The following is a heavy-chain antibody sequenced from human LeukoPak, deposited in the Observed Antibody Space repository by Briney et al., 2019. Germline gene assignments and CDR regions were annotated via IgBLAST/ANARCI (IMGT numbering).Heavy chain of an antibody. Sequence: ASVKVSCKASGYIFTSYGIRWVRQAAEQGLEWMGWISAYNGNTNYAQKLQGRVTMTTDTSTSTAYMELRSLGSDDTAVYYCARDQEMATGFDYWGQGTLVTVSS. CDR1: GYIFTSYG. J-gene: IGHJ4*02. V-gene: IGHV1-18*01. CDR2: ISAYNGNT. D-gene: IGHD5-24*01. CDR3: ARDQEMATGFDY.